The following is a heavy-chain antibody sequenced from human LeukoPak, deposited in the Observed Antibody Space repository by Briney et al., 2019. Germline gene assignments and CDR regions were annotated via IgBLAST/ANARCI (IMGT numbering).Heavy chain of an antibody. CDR3: AKDKVPVQDNNWFDP. J-gene: IGHJ5*02. D-gene: IGHD3-10*01. Sequence: GGSLKLSCAASGFTCSDYYMSWIRQAPGKGLEWVSYISSSGSIIYYADSVKGRFTISRDNAKNSLYLQMNSLRAEDTAVYYCAKDKVPVQDNNWFDPWGQGTLVTVSS. V-gene: IGHV3-11*04. CDR2: ISSSGSII. CDR1: GFTCSDYY.